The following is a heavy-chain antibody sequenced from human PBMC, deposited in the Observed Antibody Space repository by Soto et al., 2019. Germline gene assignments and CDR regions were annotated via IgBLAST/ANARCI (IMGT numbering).Heavy chain of an antibody. J-gene: IGHJ6*02. CDR1: GGTFSSYA. Sequence: GASVKVSCKASGGTFSSYAISWVRQAPGQGLEWMGGIIPIFGTANYAQKFQGRVTITADESTSTAYMELSSLRSEDTAVYYCVWSGYFDRMGYYYYGMDVWGQGTTVTVSS. V-gene: IGHV1-69*13. CDR2: IIPIFGTA. CDR3: VWSGYFDRMGYYYYGMDV. D-gene: IGHD3-3*01.